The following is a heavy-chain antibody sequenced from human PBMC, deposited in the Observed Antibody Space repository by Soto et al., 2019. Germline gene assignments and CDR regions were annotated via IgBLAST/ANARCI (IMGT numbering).Heavy chain of an antibody. V-gene: IGHV6-1*01. D-gene: IGHD1-26*01. CDR3: ARTVGWLDP. CDR2: TYYRSKWYR. Sequence: SQTLSLTCVISGDSVSSNSAAWNWIRQSPSRGLEWLGRTYYRSKWYREYAPSVRSRITINPDTSKNQFSLQLNSVSPEDTAVYYCARTVGWLDPWGQGSLVTVPQ. J-gene: IGHJ5*02. CDR1: GDSVSSNSAA.